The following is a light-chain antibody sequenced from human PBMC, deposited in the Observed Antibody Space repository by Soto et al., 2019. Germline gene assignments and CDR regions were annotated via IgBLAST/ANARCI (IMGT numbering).Light chain of an antibody. CDR3: QQYCSSPTWT. CDR1: QSVSSNY. V-gene: IGKV3-20*01. J-gene: IGKJ1*01. Sequence: ESVLTQSPGTLSLSPGERATLSCRASQSVSSNYLAWYQQKPGQAPRLLIYGASTRATGIPDRFSASGSGTDFTLTISRLEPEDSAVYYCQQYCSSPTWTFGQGTKVEIK. CDR2: GAS.